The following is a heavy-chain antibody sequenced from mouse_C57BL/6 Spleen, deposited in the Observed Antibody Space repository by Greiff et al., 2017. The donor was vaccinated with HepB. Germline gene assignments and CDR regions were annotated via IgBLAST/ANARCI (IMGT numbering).Heavy chain of an antibody. V-gene: IGHV1-82*01. J-gene: IGHJ2*01. D-gene: IGHD1-1*01. CDR3: AMGYYGTYFDY. CDR2: IYPGDGDT. CDR1: GYAFSSSW. Sequence: QVQLQQSGPELVKPGASVKISCKASGYAFSSSWMNWVKQRPGKGLEWIGRIYPGDGDTNYNGKFKGKATLTADKSSSTAYIQLSSLTSEDSAVYFCAMGYYGTYFDYWGQGTTLTVSS.